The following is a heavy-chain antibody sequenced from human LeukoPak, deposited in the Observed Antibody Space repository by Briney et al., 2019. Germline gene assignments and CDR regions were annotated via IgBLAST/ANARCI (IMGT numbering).Heavy chain of an antibody. Sequence: ASVKVSCKASGYTFTSYGISWVRQAPGQGLEWMGRINPNSGGTNYAQKFQGRVTMTRDTSISTAYMELSRLRSDDTAVYYCAGDEPIIVVVPAAVNWFDPWGQGTLVTVSS. D-gene: IGHD2-2*01. V-gene: IGHV1-2*06. CDR1: GYTFTSYG. J-gene: IGHJ5*02. CDR3: AGDEPIIVVVPAAVNWFDP. CDR2: INPNSGGT.